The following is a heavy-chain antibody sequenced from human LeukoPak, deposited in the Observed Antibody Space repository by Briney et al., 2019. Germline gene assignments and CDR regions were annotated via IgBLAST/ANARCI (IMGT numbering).Heavy chain of an antibody. D-gene: IGHD6-19*01. CDR3: ARDSEKQCLDY. V-gene: IGHV1-24*01. Sequence: ASVKVSCKVSGYTLTELSMHWVRQAPGKGLEWMGGFDPEDDETIYAQKFQGRVTMTRDTSTSTVYMELSSLRSEDTAVYYCARDSEKQCLDYWGQGTLVTVSS. J-gene: IGHJ4*02. CDR2: FDPEDDET. CDR1: GYTLTELS.